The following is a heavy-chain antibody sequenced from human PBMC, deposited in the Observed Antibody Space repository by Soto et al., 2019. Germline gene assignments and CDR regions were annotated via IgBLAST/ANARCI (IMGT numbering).Heavy chain of an antibody. Sequence: SETLSLTCTVSGSSISSYYWSWIRQPPEKGLEWIGYIYYSGSTNYNPSLKSRVTISVDTSKNQFSLKLSSVTAADTAVYYCARAPRGNYGYPSYFDYWGQGTLVTVSS. J-gene: IGHJ4*02. D-gene: IGHD3-10*01. CDR3: ARAPRGNYGYPSYFDY. CDR2: IYYSGST. CDR1: GSSISSYY. V-gene: IGHV4-59*01.